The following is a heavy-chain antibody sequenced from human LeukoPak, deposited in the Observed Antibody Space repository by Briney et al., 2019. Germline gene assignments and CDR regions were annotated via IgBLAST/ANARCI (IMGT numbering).Heavy chain of an antibody. CDR2: INSDGSST. J-gene: IGHJ4*02. CDR1: GLTFSSYW. D-gene: IGHD6-19*01. CDR3: ASPIAVAGPYYFDY. Sequence: PGGSLRLSCAASGLTFSSYWMHWVRQAPGKGLVWVSRINSDGSSTNYADSVKGRFTISRDNAKNTLYLQINSLRAEDTAVCYCASPIAVAGPYYFDYWGQGTLVTVSS. V-gene: IGHV3-74*01.